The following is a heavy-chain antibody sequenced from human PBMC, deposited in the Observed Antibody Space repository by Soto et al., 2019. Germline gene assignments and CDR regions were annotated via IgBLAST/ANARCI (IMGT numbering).Heavy chain of an antibody. D-gene: IGHD1-20*01. CDR2: IYYSGST. CDR1: GGSISSSSYY. Sequence: PSETLSLTCTVSGGSISSSSYYWGWIRQPPGKGLEWIGSIYYSGSTYYNPSLKSRVTISVDTSKNQFSLKLSSVTAADTAVYYCASQMRITRAFDICGQGTMVTLS. J-gene: IGHJ3*02. CDR3: ASQMRITRAFDI. V-gene: IGHV4-39*01.